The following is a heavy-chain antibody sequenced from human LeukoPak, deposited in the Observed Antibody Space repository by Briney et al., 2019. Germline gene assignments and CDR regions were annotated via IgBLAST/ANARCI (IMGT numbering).Heavy chain of an antibody. J-gene: IGHJ3*02. CDR3: AREGGTGAFDI. CDR2: IYDSGST. Sequence: SETLSLACTVSGGSISSHSWNWIRQPPGKGLEWIAYIYDSGSTNYNPALKSRVTISVDTSKNQFSLKLSSVTAADTAVYYCAREGGTGAFDIWGQGTMVTVSP. V-gene: IGHV4-59*11. CDR1: GGSISSHS. D-gene: IGHD1-14*01.